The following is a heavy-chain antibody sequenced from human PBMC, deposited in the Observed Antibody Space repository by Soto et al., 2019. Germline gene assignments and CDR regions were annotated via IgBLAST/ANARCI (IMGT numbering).Heavy chain of an antibody. CDR2: IKSKTDGGTT. Sequence: GGSLRLSCAASGFTFSNAWMNWVRQAPGKGLEWVGRIKSKTDGGTTDYAAPVKGRFTISRDDSKNTLYLQMNSLKTEDTAVYYCTTEEYSGYQENFDYWGQGTLVTVS. D-gene: IGHD5-12*01. CDR1: GFTFSNAW. CDR3: TTEEYSGYQENFDY. J-gene: IGHJ4*02. V-gene: IGHV3-15*07.